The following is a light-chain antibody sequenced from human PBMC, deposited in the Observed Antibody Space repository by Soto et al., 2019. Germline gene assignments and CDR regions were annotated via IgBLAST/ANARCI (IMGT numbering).Light chain of an antibody. J-gene: IGKJ1*01. CDR1: QTISSW. CDR2: KAS. V-gene: IGKV1-5*03. Sequence: DIQMTQSPSTLSGSVGDRVTITCRASQTISSWLAWYQQKPGKAPKLLIYKASSLESGVPSRFSGSGSGTEFTLTISSLRPDDFATYYCQQYNDYSAWTFGQGTKVDI. CDR3: QQYNDYSAWT.